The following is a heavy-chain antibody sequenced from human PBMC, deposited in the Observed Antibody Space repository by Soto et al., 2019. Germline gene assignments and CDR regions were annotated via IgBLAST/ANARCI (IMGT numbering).Heavy chain of an antibody. Sequence: QVQLVQSGAEVKKPGSSVKVSCKASGGTFSSYAISWVXXXXXQXLEWMGGIIPIFGTANYXXKFQGRVTITADESXSTAXXXXXXXXXXXXXXXYCARGSAYYGSGSPRPYYGMDVWGQGTTVTVSS. J-gene: IGHJ6*02. CDR3: ARGSAYYGSGSPRPYYGMDV. D-gene: IGHD3-10*01. CDR1: GGTFSSYA. CDR2: IIPIFGTA. V-gene: IGHV1-69*01.